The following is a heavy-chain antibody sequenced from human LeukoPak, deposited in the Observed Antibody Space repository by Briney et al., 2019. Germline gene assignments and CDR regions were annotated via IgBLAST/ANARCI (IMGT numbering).Heavy chain of an antibody. V-gene: IGHV3-11*01. Sequence: GGSLRLSCAASGFTFNDYYMSWIRQAPGKGLEWLSYINIGGTNTHYADSVKGRFTISRDNAKKSLYLEMNSLRDEDTAVYYCATDGAGFDTWGQGVLVTVSS. J-gene: IGHJ5*02. CDR1: GFTFNDYY. CDR2: INIGGTNT. CDR3: ATDGAGFDT.